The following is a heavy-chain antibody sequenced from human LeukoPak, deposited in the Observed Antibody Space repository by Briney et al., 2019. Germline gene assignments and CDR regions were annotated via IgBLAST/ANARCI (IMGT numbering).Heavy chain of an antibody. Sequence: SQTLSLTCAISGDRVSSNSGVWNWIRQSPSRGLEWLGRTYYRSKWYYDYAVSMKSRLTINPDTSKNQFSLHLNSVTPEDTAVYYCARLFRTVGGSGSYVSWFDPWGQGTLVTVSS. D-gene: IGHD3-10*01. V-gene: IGHV6-1*01. CDR2: TYYRSKWYY. J-gene: IGHJ5*02. CDR3: ARLFRTVGGSGSYVSWFDP. CDR1: GDRVSSNSGV.